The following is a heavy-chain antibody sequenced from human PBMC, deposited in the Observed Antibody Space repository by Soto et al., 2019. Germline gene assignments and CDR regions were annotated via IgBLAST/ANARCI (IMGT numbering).Heavy chain of an antibody. D-gene: IGHD2-8*01. CDR1: GYSFKNYA. CDR3: RVTGVSEVDY. J-gene: IGHJ4*02. CDR2: IYPDSGGT. Sequence: GASVKVSCKATGYSFKNYAVHWVRQAPGQGLESMGWIYPDSGGTDYAQKFQGRVTMTRDTSISTAYMELSRLRSDDTAVYYCRVTGVSEVDYWGQGTLVTVSS. V-gene: IGHV1-2*02.